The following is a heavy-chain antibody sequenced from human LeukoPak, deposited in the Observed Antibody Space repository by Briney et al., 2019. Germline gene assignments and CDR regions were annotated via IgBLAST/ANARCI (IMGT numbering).Heavy chain of an antibody. Sequence: EASVKVSCKASGGTFSSYAISWVRQAPGQGLEWMGGIIPIIGTANYAQKFQGRVTITADESTSTAYMELSSLRSEDTAVYYCARTRDGSGSYSAEYYYGMDVWGQGTTVTVSS. CDR1: GGTFSSYA. CDR3: ARTRDGSGSYSAEYYYGMDV. D-gene: IGHD3-10*01. CDR2: IIPIIGTA. V-gene: IGHV1-69*13. J-gene: IGHJ6*02.